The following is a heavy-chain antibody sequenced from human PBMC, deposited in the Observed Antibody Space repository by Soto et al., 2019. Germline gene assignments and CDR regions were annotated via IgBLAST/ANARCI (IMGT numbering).Heavy chain of an antibody. J-gene: IGHJ4*02. CDR3: ARDEYHYGSGSYYSNLDD. Sequence: ASVKVSCKASGYTFTNHYIHWVRQGPGQGPEWMGTINPSGGKTDYAQKFKGRVTLTSDTPTSTVYMELRSLRSEDTAIYYCARDEYHYGSGSYYSNLDDWGQGTLVTVSS. D-gene: IGHD3-10*01. V-gene: IGHV1-46*01. CDR2: INPSGGKT. CDR1: GYTFTNHY.